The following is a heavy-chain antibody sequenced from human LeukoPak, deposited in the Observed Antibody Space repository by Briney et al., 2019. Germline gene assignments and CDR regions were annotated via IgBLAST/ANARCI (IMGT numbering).Heavy chain of an antibody. V-gene: IGHV3-48*03. CDR2: ISSSGSTI. CDR3: ARWDYYYDSSGYYTDY. CDR1: GFTLCSYE. Sequence: GGSLRLSCAASGFTLCSYEMNWVRQAPGKGLEWVSYISSSGSTIYYADSVRGRFTISRDNAKNSLYLQMNSLRAEDTAVYYCARWDYYYDSSGYYTDYWGQGTLVTVSS. D-gene: IGHD3-22*01. J-gene: IGHJ4*02.